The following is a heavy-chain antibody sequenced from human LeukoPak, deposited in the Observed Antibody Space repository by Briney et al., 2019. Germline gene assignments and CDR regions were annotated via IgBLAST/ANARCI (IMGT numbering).Heavy chain of an antibody. J-gene: IGHJ3*02. Sequence: PGESLHISCKGSGYSFSDYWIGWARQMPGKGLEWRGIIYPGDSYIRYSPSFQGQVTISADKSITTAYLQWSSLKASDTAMYYCARLNDGFDIWGQGAMVIVSS. CDR2: IYPGDSYI. CDR3: ARLNDGFDI. CDR1: GYSFSDYW. V-gene: IGHV5-51*01.